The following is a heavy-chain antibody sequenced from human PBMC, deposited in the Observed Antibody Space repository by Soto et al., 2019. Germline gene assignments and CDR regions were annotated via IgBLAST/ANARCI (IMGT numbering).Heavy chain of an antibody. V-gene: IGHV4-31*03. CDR1: GDSISRIDYY. CDR2: IYFRGNT. Sequence: SETLSLTCSVSGDSISRIDYYWTWIRQHPEKGLEWIGNIYFRGNTYYSPSLESRLTISVDTSKNQFSLKLTSVTAADTAVYYCAREGGSYDSGGYMIRGAFDIWGQGTMVTVSS. D-gene: IGHD3-22*01. CDR3: AREGGSYDSGGYMIRGAFDI. J-gene: IGHJ3*02.